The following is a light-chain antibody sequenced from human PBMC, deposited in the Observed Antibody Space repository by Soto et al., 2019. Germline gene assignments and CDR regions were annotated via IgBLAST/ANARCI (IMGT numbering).Light chain of an antibody. V-gene: IGKV3-11*01. J-gene: IGKJ2*01. Sequence: EIVLTQSPATLSLSPGERATLSCRARQSVSSYLAWYQQKPGQAPRLLIYDASNRATGIPARFSGSGSGTHFTLNISSLEPEDFAVYYCQQRSNWSYTFGQGTKLEIK. CDR2: DAS. CDR1: QSVSSY. CDR3: QQRSNWSYT.